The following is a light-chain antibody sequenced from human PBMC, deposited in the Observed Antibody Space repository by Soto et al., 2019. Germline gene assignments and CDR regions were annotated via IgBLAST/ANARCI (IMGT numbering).Light chain of an antibody. V-gene: IGLV9-49*01. CDR2: VGTGGIVG. Sequence: QSVLTQPPSASASLGASVTLTCTLSSGYSNYKVDWYQQRPVKGPRFVMRVGTGGIVGSKGDGIPDRFSVLGSGLNRYLTIENIQEEDESVYHCGAEHVSGSNVVQVVFGAGTKLTVL. CDR3: GAEHVSGSNVVQVV. J-gene: IGLJ2*01. CDR1: SGYSNYK.